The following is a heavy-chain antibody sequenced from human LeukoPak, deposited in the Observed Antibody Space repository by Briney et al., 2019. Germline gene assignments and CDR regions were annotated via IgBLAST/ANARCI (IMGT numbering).Heavy chain of an antibody. CDR3: ATVSWIQQDFDY. CDR1: GFTFSNAW. J-gene: IGHJ4*02. V-gene: IGHV3-15*01. D-gene: IGHD5-18*01. CDR2: LKSKNDGGTA. Sequence: GGSLRLSCAASGFTFSNAWMSWVRQAPGKGLEWLGRLKSKNDGGTADYAAPVKGRFTISREDSKNTLYLQMNSLKTEDTAVYYCATVSWIQQDFDYWGQGTLVTVSS.